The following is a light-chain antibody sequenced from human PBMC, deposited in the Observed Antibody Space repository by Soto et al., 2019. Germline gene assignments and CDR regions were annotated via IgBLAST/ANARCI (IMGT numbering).Light chain of an antibody. CDR2: GNT. Sequence: QSVLTQPPSVSGAPGQRVTISCTGSSSNIGAGYAVHWYQQLPGRAPKLLIYGNTNRPSGVPDRFSGSKSGTSASLAITGLQAEDEADYYCLSSDSSLSVVFGGGTKLTVL. CDR3: LSSDSSLSVV. CDR1: SSNIGAGYA. J-gene: IGLJ2*01. V-gene: IGLV1-40*01.